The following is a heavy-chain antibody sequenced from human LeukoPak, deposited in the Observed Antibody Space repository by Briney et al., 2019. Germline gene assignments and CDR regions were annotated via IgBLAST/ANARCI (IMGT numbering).Heavy chain of an antibody. D-gene: IGHD4-17*01. CDR2: TKQDGNDK. V-gene: IGHV3-7*01. Sequence: GGPRRLTCTVYGCRVSNYWRSWVRQAPGKGLEWVANTKQDGNDKYYVDSVKGRFTISRDNAKSLLYLQMNSLRADDTAVYYCARGQYGLTSDFWGQGTLVTVSS. CDR1: GCRVSNYW. J-gene: IGHJ4*02. CDR3: ARGQYGLTSDF.